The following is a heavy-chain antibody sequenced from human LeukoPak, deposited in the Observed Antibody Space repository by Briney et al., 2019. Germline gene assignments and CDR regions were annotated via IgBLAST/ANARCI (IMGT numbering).Heavy chain of an antibody. CDR1: GGSISSCTYS. CDR2: FSCSGST. J-gene: IGHJ2*01. Sequence: SETLSLTCSVSGGSISSCTYSWGWIRQPPGKGLEWIGSFSCSGSTYYNPSLKSRVTISVDTSKSQFSLYMDSVTAADTAVYYCARVIFGTTVVTPGWYFDLWGRGTLVTVSS. V-gene: IGHV4-39*07. CDR3: ARVIFGTTVVTPGWYFDL. D-gene: IGHD4-23*01.